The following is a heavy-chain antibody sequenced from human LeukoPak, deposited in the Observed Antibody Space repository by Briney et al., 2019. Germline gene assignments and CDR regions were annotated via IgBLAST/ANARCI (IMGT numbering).Heavy chain of an antibody. Sequence: PGGSLRLSCAASGFTFSSYSMNWVRQAPGKGREWVSSISSSSSYIYYADSVKGRFTISRDNAKNSLYLQMNSLRAEDTAVYYCARHDDYGDYNSLLDAFDIWGQGTMVTVSS. D-gene: IGHD4-17*01. CDR3: ARHDDYGDYNSLLDAFDI. CDR2: ISSSSSYI. V-gene: IGHV3-21*01. CDR1: GFTFSSYS. J-gene: IGHJ3*02.